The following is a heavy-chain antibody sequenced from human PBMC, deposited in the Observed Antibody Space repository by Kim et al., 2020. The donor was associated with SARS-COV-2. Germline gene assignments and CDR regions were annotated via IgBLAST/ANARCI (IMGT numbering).Heavy chain of an antibody. J-gene: IGHJ6*01. CDR2: IYTSGST. Sequence: SETLSLTCTVSGGSISSYYWSWIRQPAGKGLEWIGRIYTSGSTNYNPSLKSRVTMSAEKSKNQFSLKMRTLTAADTAADYCSGMQHSGFVYYGMDVGGQG. V-gene: IGHV4-4*07. CDR3: SGMQHSGFVYYGMDV. D-gene: IGHD3-3*02. CDR1: GGSISSYY.